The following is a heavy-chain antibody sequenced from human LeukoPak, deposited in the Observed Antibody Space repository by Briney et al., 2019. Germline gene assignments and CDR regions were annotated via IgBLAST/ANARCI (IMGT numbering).Heavy chain of an antibody. V-gene: IGHV5-51*01. J-gene: IGHJ6*03. CDR3: ARVAEELIAAAGTPHYYMDV. D-gene: IGHD6-13*01. Sequence: GESLKISCKASGYIFTNYWIGWGRQMPGRGLEWMGTIYPGDSDTRYRPSFQGQVTISADKSISTVYLQWRSLQASDTAMYYCARVAEELIAAAGTPHYYMDVWGKGTTVTVSS. CDR1: GYIFTNYW. CDR2: IYPGDSDT.